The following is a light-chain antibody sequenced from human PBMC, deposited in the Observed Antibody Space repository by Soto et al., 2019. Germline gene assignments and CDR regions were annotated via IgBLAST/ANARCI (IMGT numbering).Light chain of an antibody. Sequence: DIQMTQSPSSLSASVGDRVTIACQATQDIHSFLAWYQQKPGKAPKFLIFDASNLERGVPSRFSGSGSGTDFTFTISSLQPEDIATYFCQQYDSLPPTFGGGTKVEV. CDR2: DAS. CDR3: QQYDSLPPT. V-gene: IGKV1-33*01. J-gene: IGKJ4*01. CDR1: QDIHSF.